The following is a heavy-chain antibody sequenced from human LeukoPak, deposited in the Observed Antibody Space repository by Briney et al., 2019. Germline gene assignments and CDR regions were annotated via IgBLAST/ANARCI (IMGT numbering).Heavy chain of an antibody. D-gene: IGHD3-3*01. CDR3: ARRSYDFWSGYYYYMDV. J-gene: IGHJ6*03. CDR2: VYPGDSDT. V-gene: IGHV5-51*01. CDR1: GYSFTSYW. Sequence: GESLKISCKGSGYSFTSYWIGWVRQMPGKGLEWMVGVYPGDSDTRYSPSFQGQVTIPADKSISNAYLQWSSLKASDTAMYYCARRSYDFWSGYYYYMDVWGKGTTVTVSS.